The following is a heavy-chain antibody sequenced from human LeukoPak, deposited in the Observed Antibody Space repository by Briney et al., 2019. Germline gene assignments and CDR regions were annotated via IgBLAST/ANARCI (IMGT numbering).Heavy chain of an antibody. D-gene: IGHD3-22*01. CDR2: IYYSGST. V-gene: IGHV4-39*07. J-gene: IGHJ4*02. CDR1: CGSISNSNYY. Sequence: SETLSLTFSVSCGSISNSNYYWGWIRQPPGKGLELIGSIYYSGSTYYNPSLKSRVTISVDTSKNQFSLKLSSVTAADTAVYYCARGPPSRSSGYYSFYYFDYWGQGTLVTVSS. CDR3: ARGPPSRSSGYYSFYYFDY.